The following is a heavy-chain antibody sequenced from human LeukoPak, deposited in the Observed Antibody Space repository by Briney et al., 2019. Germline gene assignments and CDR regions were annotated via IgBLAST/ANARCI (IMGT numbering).Heavy chain of an antibody. CDR1: RFTFSSYG. J-gene: IGHJ4*02. CDR3: AKGVLYYYGSGSYCFDY. Sequence: HPGGSLRLSCAASRFTFSSYGMHWVRQAPGKGLEWVAVISYDGSNKYYADSVKGRFTISRDNSKNTLYLQMNSLRAEDTAVYYCAKGVLYYYGSGSYCFDYWGQGTLVTVSS. CDR2: ISYDGSNK. V-gene: IGHV3-30*18. D-gene: IGHD3-10*01.